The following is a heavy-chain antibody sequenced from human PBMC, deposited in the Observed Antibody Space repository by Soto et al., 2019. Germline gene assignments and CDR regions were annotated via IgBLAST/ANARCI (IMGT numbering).Heavy chain of an antibody. Sequence: SETLSLTCSVSGADINTYSWTWIRQPAGKGLGWIGRIYTCASINYNPSLKGRVTLSVDTSTNQVSLRLASVTAADTAIYYCARDREAGYNFYYGMDVWAQRTTVTVSS. CDR2: IYTCASI. V-gene: IGHV4-4*07. CDR1: GADINTYS. D-gene: IGHD6-19*01. J-gene: IGHJ6*02. CDR3: ARDREAGYNFYYGMDV.